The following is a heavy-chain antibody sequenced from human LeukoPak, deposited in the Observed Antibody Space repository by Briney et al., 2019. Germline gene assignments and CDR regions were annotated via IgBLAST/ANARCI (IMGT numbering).Heavy chain of an antibody. CDR2: INHSGST. Sequence: SETLSLTCAVYGGSFSGYYWSWIRQPPGKGLEWIGEINHSGSTNYNPSLESRVIMSVDTSKKQFSLQLSSVTAADTAIYYCTRHAQVVASSLIDSWGQGTLVTVSS. V-gene: IGHV4-34*01. CDR3: TRHAQVVASSLIDS. D-gene: IGHD3-22*01. CDR1: GGSFSGYY. J-gene: IGHJ4*02.